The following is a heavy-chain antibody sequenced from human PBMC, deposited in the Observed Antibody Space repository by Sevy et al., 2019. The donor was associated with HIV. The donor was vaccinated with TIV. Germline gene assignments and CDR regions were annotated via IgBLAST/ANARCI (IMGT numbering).Heavy chain of an antibody. Sequence: GESLKISCEGSGFSFSSYWIHWVRQMPGKGLEWMATIHPGNSETRYRSSFQGQVTISADKSINTAYLQWSRLSASDTAIYYCFMRAHTDSSGYYYRYGMDVSGQGTAVTVSS. J-gene: IGHJ6*02. D-gene: IGHD3-10*01. CDR2: IHPGNSET. V-gene: IGHV5-51*01. CDR1: GFSFSSYW. CDR3: FMRAHTDSSGYYYRYGMDV.